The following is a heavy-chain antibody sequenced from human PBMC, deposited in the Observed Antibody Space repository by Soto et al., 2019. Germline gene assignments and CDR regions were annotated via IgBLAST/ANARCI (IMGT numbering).Heavy chain of an antibody. Sequence: ASVKVSDNAAGYTFTSNDINWVRQANGQGLEWMGWMNPNSGNTGYAQKFQGRVTMTRNTSISTAYMELSRLRSEDTAVYYCARDSMTGLNWFDPWGQGTLVTVSP. D-gene: IGHD3-9*01. J-gene: IGHJ5*02. CDR3: ARDSMTGLNWFDP. V-gene: IGHV1-8*01. CDR1: GYTFTSND. CDR2: MNPNSGNT.